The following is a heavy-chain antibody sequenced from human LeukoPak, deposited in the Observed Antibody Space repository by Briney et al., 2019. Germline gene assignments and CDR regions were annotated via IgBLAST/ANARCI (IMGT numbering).Heavy chain of an antibody. V-gene: IGHV3-15*01. CDR1: GFTFSSYS. CDR3: TTTRLHILTGNDAFDI. D-gene: IGHD3-9*01. Sequence: TGGSLRLSCAASGFTFSSYSMNWVRQAPGKGLEWVGRIKSKTDGGTTDYAAPVKGRFTISRDDSKNTLYLQMNSLKTEDTAVYYCTTTRLHILTGNDAFDIWGQGTMVTVSS. J-gene: IGHJ3*02. CDR2: IKSKTDGGTT.